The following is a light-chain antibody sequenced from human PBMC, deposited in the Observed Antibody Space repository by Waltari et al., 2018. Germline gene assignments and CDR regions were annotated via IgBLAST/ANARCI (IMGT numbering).Light chain of an antibody. CDR3: SSNTSSGAPYVI. CDR1: SSDVGGYKY. V-gene: IGLV2-14*01. CDR2: DVS. J-gene: IGLJ2*01. Sequence: QSALTQPASVSGSPGQSITISCTGTSSDVGGYKYVSWYQKHPGKAPKLMIYDVSNRPAGVSDRLSGSKSGNTAALTISGRQAGDGADYYCSSNTSSGAPYVIYGGGTKLTVL.